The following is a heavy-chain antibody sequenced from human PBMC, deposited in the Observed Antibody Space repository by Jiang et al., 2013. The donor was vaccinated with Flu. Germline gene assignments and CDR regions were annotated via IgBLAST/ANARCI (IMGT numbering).Heavy chain of an antibody. Sequence: QLLESGGALVKPGGSLRLTCAASGFTFSDYYMGWIRQAPGKGLEWVSDISWSGNTIHYADSVKGRFTISRDNAKNSLFLQINSLKVDDTAVYYCARDGKNSESPFDFWGQGTLVTVSS. CDR1: GFTFSDYY. D-gene: IGHD1-26*01. CDR2: ISWSGNTI. CDR3: ARDGKNSESPFDF. J-gene: IGHJ4*02. V-gene: IGHV3-11*01.